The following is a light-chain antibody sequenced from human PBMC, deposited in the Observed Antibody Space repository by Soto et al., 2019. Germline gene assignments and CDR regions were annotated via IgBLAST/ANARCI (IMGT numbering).Light chain of an antibody. J-gene: IGLJ2*01. CDR2: ENN. CDR3: ATWEDSLSGPV. V-gene: IGLV1-47*01. Sequence: QSVLRQPPSASGTPGQSVTISCSGSTSNIGSSSVYWYQQLPGTAPKVFIYENNRRPSGVPDRFSGSKSGTSASLAISGLRSEDEAEYYCATWEDSLSGPVFGGGTKLTVL. CDR1: TSNIGSSS.